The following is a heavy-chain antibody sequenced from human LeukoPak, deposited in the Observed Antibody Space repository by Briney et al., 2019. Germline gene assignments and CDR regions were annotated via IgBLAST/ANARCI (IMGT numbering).Heavy chain of an antibody. CDR3: ARDSYSTSGIFSWDDTFDI. Sequence: PSETLSLTCTVSGGSMTSYYWSWVRQPPGKGLEWIGHIYYSGSTNYNYSLKSRVTMSVDTSKNQFSLKVNSVTAADTAVYYCARDSYSTSGIFSWDDTFDIWGQGTMVTVAS. CDR2: IYYSGST. D-gene: IGHD3-10*01. CDR1: GGSMTSYY. V-gene: IGHV4-59*01. J-gene: IGHJ3*02.